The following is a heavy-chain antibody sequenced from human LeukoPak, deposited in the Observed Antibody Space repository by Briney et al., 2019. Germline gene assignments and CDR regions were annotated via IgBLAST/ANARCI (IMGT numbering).Heavy chain of an antibody. Sequence: GGSLRLSCAASGFTFSSYWMSWVRQAPGKGLEWVANIKQDGSEKYYVDSVKGRFTISRDNAKNSLYLQMNSLRAEDTAVYYCARDSGWYSRYFDYWGQGTLVTVSS. J-gene: IGHJ4*02. CDR3: ARDSGWYSRYFDY. CDR2: IKQDGSEK. CDR1: GFTFSSYW. V-gene: IGHV3-7*01. D-gene: IGHD6-19*01.